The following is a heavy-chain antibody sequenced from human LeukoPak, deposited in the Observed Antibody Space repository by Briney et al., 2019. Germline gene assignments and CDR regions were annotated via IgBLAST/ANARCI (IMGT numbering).Heavy chain of an antibody. CDR2: ISAGGSNT. J-gene: IGHJ4*02. D-gene: IGHD3-22*01. CDR3: AKVRPQGVVVVTLLDY. Sequence: PGGSLRLSCTASGFTFSEYAMHWVRQAPGKGLEWVASISAGGSNTYYADFVKGGFTISRDNSKNTLSLKMINLRAEDTAGYYCAKVRPQGVVVVTLLDYWGQGTMVTVSS. V-gene: IGHV3-23*01. CDR1: GFTFSEYA.